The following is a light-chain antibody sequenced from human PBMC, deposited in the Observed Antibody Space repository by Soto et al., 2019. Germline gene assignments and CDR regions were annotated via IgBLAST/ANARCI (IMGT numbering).Light chain of an antibody. CDR2: GNN. CDR1: NSNIGAGYD. V-gene: IGLV1-40*01. Sequence: QSVLTQPPSVSGAPGQRVTISCTGSNSNIGAGYDVHWYQHLPGTAPKLLISGNNNDNSRPAEVPDRFSGSKSGTSASLAITGLQADGEADYDCQSYDAGLSAVVFGGGGKLTVL. CDR3: QSYDAGLSAVV. J-gene: IGLJ2*01.